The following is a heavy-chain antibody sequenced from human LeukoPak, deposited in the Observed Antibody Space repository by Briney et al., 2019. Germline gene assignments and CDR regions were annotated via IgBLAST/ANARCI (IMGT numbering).Heavy chain of an antibody. J-gene: IGHJ4*02. CDR1: GVSISSSNW. D-gene: IGHD6-19*01. V-gene: IGHV4-4*02. CDR3: ASFLIAVAGIRNYFDY. Sequence: PSETLSLTCTVSGVSISSSNWWSWVRQPPGKGLEWIGEIYHSGSTNYNPSLKSRVTISVDKSKNQFSLKLSSVTAADTAVYYCASFLIAVAGIRNYFDYWGQGTLVTVSS. CDR2: IYHSGST.